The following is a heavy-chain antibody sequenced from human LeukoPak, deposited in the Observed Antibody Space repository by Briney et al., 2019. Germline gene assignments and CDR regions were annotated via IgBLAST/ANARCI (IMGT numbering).Heavy chain of an antibody. J-gene: IGHJ5*02. CDR1: GGSFSGYY. V-gene: IGHV4-34*01. Sequence: SETLSLTCAVYGGSFSGYYWSWIRQPPGKGLEWIGEINHSGSTNYNPSLKSRVTLSVDTSKNQFSLKLSSVTAADTAVYDCARGGCIVVGPAAVWALDPWGQGTLVTVSS. CDR3: ARGGCIVVGPAAVWALDP. D-gene: IGHD2-2*01. CDR2: INHSGST.